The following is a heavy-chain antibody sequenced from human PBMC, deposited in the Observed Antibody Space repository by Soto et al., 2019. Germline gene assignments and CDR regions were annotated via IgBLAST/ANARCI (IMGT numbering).Heavy chain of an antibody. CDR3: ARDGDDILTGYYKNYYYYGMDV. J-gene: IGHJ6*02. D-gene: IGHD3-9*01. Sequence: GGSLRLSCAASGFTFSSYGMHWVRQAPGKGLEWVAVIWYDGSNKYYADSVKGRFTISRDNSKNTLYLQMNSLRAEDTAVYYCARDGDDILTGYYKNYYYYGMDVWGQGTTVTVSS. CDR2: IWYDGSNK. CDR1: GFTFSSYG. V-gene: IGHV3-33*01.